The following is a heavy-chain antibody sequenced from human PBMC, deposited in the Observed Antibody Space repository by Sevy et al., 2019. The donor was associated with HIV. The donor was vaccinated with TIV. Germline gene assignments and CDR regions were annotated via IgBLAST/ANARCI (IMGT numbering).Heavy chain of an antibody. CDR1: GFTFSDYE. D-gene: IGHD3-22*01. Sequence: GGSLRLSCAASGFTFSDYEMNWIRQAPGKGLEWLSYISKTGSTIYYADSVKGRFTMSRDNARNSLHLQMNSLRAEDTAVYYCARHRLRYYDSSGYSGLDYWGQGTLVTVSS. CDR3: ARHRLRYYDSSGYSGLDY. J-gene: IGHJ4*02. CDR2: ISKTGSTI. V-gene: IGHV3-48*03.